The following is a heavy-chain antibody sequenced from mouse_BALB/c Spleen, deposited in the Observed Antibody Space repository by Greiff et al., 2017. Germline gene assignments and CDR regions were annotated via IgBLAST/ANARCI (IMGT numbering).Heavy chain of an antibody. CDR2: IRNKANGYTT. CDR3: AREGRYDGEAWFAY. V-gene: IGHV7-3*02. J-gene: IGHJ3*01. Sequence: EVKLEESGGGLVQPGGSLRLSCATSGFTFTDYYMSWVRQPPGKALEWLGFIRNKANGYTTEYSASVKGRFTISRDNSQSILYLQMNTLRAEDSATYYCAREGRYDGEAWFAYWGQGTLVTVSA. CDR1: GFTFTDYY. D-gene: IGHD2-14*01.